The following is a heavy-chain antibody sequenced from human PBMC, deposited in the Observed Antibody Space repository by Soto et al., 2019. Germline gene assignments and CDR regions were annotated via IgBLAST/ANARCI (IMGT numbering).Heavy chain of an antibody. Sequence: QGQLVQSGGEVKKPGASVKVSCKASGYTFSRYGISWVRQAPGQGLEWMGWISGYNGDTNYAQKFQGRVTMTIDTSTTTANMKLRGLTSDDPAIYYCAKNGQPPYYYYGLDVWGQGTTVTVSS. J-gene: IGHJ6*02. D-gene: IGHD2-8*01. V-gene: IGHV1-18*01. CDR2: ISGYNGDT. CDR1: GYTFSRYG. CDR3: AKNGQPPYYYYGLDV.